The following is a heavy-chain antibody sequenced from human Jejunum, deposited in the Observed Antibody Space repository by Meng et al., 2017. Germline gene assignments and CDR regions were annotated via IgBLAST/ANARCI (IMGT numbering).Heavy chain of an antibody. D-gene: IGHD2-2*01. CDR3: ARSRVVPAAYFDS. Sequence: QVELQESGPGLVKPSQTLSLTCSVSGDSIRGADYYWTWIRQAPGKGLEWIGYIYYSGTTYYNPPLKTRLILSVDTSTNRFSLNLSSVAAADTAMYYCARSRVVPAAYFDSWGHGTLVTVSS. J-gene: IGHJ4*01. V-gene: IGHV4-30-4*01. CDR2: IYYSGTT. CDR1: GDSIRGADYY.